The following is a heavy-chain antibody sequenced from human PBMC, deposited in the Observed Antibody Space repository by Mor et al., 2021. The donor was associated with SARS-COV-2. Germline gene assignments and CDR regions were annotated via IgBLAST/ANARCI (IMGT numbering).Heavy chain of an antibody. CDR2: IRSRAYGETI. D-gene: IGHD3-10*01. V-gene: IGHV3-49*02. J-gene: IGHJ4*02. Sequence: LGWVGFIRSRAYGETIEYAASVKGRFTISRDDSKGIAYLQMNNLKTEDTAVYYCTQKAGAYWGQGTLVTVSS. CDR3: TQKAGAY.